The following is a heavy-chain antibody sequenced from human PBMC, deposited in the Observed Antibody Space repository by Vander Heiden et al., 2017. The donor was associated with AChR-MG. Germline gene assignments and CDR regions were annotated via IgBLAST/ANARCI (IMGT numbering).Heavy chain of an antibody. V-gene: IGHV4-39*01. CDR1: GGSISSSTYS. CDR3: ARGPPAQALPYYDFWSGYIGRPRWFDP. Sequence: QLQLQESGPGLVKPSETLSPTCTVSGGSISSSTYSWGLLRPPPGKGLEWIGSIYYSGSTYYNPSLKSRVTISVDTSKNQFSLKLSSVTAADTAVYYCARGPPAQALPYYDFWSGYIGRPRWFDPWGQGTLVTVSS. CDR2: IYYSGST. J-gene: IGHJ5*02. D-gene: IGHD3-3*01.